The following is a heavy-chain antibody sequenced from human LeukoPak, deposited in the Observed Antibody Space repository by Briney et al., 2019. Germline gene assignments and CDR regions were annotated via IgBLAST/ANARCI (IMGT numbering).Heavy chain of an antibody. J-gene: IGHJ4*02. CDR2: ISGSGSTI. CDR1: GFTFSNYE. Sequence: PGGSLRLSCAASGFTFSNYEMNWVRQAPGKGLEWVSYISGSGSTIYYADSVKGRFTISRDNAKDSLYLQMNSLRAEDTAVYYCARVRSGYSHENWFDYWRQGTLVTVSS. D-gene: IGHD5-18*01. V-gene: IGHV3-48*03. CDR3: ARVRSGYSHENWFDY.